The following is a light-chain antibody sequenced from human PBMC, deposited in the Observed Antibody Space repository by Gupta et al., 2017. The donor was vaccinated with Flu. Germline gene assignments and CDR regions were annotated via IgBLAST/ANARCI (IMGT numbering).Light chain of an antibody. J-gene: IGLJ3*02. CDR3: QAWDSSTLWV. V-gene: IGLV3-1*01. Sequence: SYELTQQPSVSVSPGPPASITCSGHKLGDTYTSWYQQKPGQSPMLVIYQDNKRPSGIPGRFSGSNSGNTATLTSGGTQDLDEADYYCQAWDSSTLWVFGGGTRLTVL. CDR2: QDN. CDR1: KLGDTY.